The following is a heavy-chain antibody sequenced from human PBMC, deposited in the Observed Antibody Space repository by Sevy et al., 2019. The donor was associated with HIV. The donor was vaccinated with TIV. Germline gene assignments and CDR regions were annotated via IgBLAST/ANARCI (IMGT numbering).Heavy chain of an antibody. V-gene: IGHV3-21*01. Sequence: GGSLRLSCAASGFTFSSYSMNWVRQAPGKGLEWVSSISSSSSYIYYADSVKGRFTISRDKAKNSLYLQMNSLRAEDTAVYYCASTAGDDAFDIWGQGTMVTVSS. CDR3: ASTAGDDAFDI. D-gene: IGHD2-8*02. CDR2: ISSSSSYI. J-gene: IGHJ3*02. CDR1: GFTFSSYS.